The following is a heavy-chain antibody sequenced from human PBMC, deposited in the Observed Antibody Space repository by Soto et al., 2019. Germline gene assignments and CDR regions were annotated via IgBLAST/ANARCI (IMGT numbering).Heavy chain of an antibody. D-gene: IGHD6-19*01. V-gene: IGHV3-33*01. CDR2: IWYDGSNK. CDR3: ARDGQWLVQDAFDI. Sequence: QVQLVESGGGVVQPGRSLRLSCAASGFTFSSYGMHWVRQAPGKGLEWVAVIWYDGSNKYYADSVKGRFTISRDNSKNTLYLQMNSLRAEDTAVYYSARDGQWLVQDAFDIWGQGTMVTVSS. CDR1: GFTFSSYG. J-gene: IGHJ3*02.